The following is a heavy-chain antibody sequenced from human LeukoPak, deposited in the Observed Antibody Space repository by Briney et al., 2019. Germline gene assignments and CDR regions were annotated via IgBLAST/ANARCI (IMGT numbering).Heavy chain of an antibody. CDR1: GGSISSYY. J-gene: IGHJ5*02. CDR2: IYYSGST. D-gene: IGHD2-2*01. V-gene: IGHV4-59*08. CDR3: ARQGGCSSTSCARTGRGFDP. Sequence: SETLSLTCTVSGGSISSYYWSWIRQPPGKELEWIGYIYYSGSTNYNPSLKSRVTISVDTSKNQFSLKLSSVTAADTAVYYCARQGGCSSTSCARTGRGFDPWGQGTLVTVSS.